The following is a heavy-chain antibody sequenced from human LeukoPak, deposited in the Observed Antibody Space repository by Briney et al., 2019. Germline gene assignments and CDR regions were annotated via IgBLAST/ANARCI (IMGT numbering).Heavy chain of an antibody. V-gene: IGHV3-49*04. CDR2: IRSKAYGGTT. CDR3: THPRSGYYYWHYYYGMDV. D-gene: IGHD3-22*01. CDR1: GFTFSSYA. J-gene: IGHJ6*02. Sequence: GGSLRLSCAASGFTFSSYAMSWVRQAPGKGLEWVGFIRSKAYGGTTEYAASVKGRFPISRDDSKSIAYLQMNSLKTEDTAVYYCTHPRSGYYYWHYYYGMDVWGQGTTVTVSS.